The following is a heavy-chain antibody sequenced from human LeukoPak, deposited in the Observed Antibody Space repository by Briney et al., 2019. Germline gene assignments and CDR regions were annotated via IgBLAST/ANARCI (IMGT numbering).Heavy chain of an antibody. V-gene: IGHV3-23*01. Sequence: GGTLRLSCAASGFTFSTYGMNWVRQAPGKGLEWVSAISGSGGSTYYADSVKGRFTISRDNSKNTLYLQMNSLRAEDTAVYYCARGLRLQLAFDYWGQGTLVTVSS. D-gene: IGHD6-13*01. CDR1: GFTFSTYG. J-gene: IGHJ4*02. CDR2: ISGSGGST. CDR3: ARGLRLQLAFDY.